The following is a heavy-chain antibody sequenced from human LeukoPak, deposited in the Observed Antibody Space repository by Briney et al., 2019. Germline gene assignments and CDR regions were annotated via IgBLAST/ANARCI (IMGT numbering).Heavy chain of an antibody. CDR2: ISSSRLII. CDR3: ARDRRSTSPWYFDL. V-gene: IGHV3-48*04. J-gene: IGHJ2*01. CDR1: GVTFRSYS. D-gene: IGHD2-2*01. Sequence: GGSLRLSCAPSGVTFRSYSTSWGREAPGGGGWWGSYISSSRLIIHYAAFVKGRFTIPRDNAKKSLYLNMNSLRAEDRTVYYCARDRRSTSPWYFDLWGRGTLVTVSS.